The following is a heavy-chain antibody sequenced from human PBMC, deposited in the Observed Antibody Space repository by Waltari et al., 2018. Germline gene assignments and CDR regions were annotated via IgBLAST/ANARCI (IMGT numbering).Heavy chain of an antibody. CDR1: GGSISSGSYY. V-gene: IGHV4-61*09. CDR2: IYTSGST. CDR3: ARNTGDAFDI. Sequence: QVQLQESGPGLVKPSQTLSLTCTVSGGSISSGSYYWSWIRQPAGKGLEWIGYIYTSGSTNYNPSLKSRVTISVDTSKNQISLKLSSVTAADTAVYYCARNTGDAFDIWGQGTMVTVSS. D-gene: IGHD5-18*01. J-gene: IGHJ3*02.